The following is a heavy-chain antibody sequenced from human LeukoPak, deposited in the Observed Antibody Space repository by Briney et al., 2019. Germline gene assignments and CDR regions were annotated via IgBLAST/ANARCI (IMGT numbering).Heavy chain of an antibody. Sequence: PSETLSLTCTVSGGSISSYYWSWIRQPPGKGLEWIGYIYCSGSTNYNPSLKSRVTISVDTSKNQFSLKLSSVTAADTAVYYCARDSPGYCSSTSCWYYYMDVWGKGTTVTVSS. D-gene: IGHD2-2*01. CDR3: ARDSPGYCSSTSCWYYYMDV. CDR2: IYCSGST. V-gene: IGHV4-59*12. J-gene: IGHJ6*03. CDR1: GGSISSYY.